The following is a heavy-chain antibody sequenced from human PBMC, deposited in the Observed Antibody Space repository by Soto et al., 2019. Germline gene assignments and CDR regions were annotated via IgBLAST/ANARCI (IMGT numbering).Heavy chain of an antibody. J-gene: IGHJ4*02. V-gene: IGHV4-30-2*02. CDR2: IYHSGST. Sequence: QLQLQESGSGLVKPSQTLSLTCAVSGGSISSGGYSWSWIRQPPGKGLEWIGYIYHSGSTYYNPSLKSRVTLSVDRSTNQFCLKPRSVTAADTAVYYCASGMTRVGALDYWGRGTLVTVSS. CDR3: ASGMTRVGALDY. D-gene: IGHD4-4*01. CDR1: GGSISSGGYS.